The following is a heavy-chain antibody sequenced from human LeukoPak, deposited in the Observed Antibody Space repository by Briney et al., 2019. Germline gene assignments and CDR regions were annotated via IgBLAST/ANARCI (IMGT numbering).Heavy chain of an antibody. CDR3: ARTYYYDSSGYSPPSDY. J-gene: IGHJ4*02. V-gene: IGHV3-48*03. CDR2: ISSSGSTI. Sequence: PGGSLRLSCAAFGFTFSSYEMNWVRQAPGKGLEWVSYISSSGSTIYYADSVKGRFTISRDNAKNSLYLQMNSLRAEDTAVYYCARTYYYDSSGYSPPSDYWGQGTLVTVSS. CDR1: GFTFSSYE. D-gene: IGHD3-22*01.